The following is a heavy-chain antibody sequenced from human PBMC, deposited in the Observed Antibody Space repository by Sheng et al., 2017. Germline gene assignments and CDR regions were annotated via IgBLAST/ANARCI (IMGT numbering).Heavy chain of an antibody. CDR2: ISYDGSNK. CDR3: ARQPTGHYYDSSGYYDI. Sequence: QVQLVESGGGVVQPGRSLRLSCAASGFTFSSYAMHWVRQAPGKGLEWVAVISYDGSNKYYADSVKGRFTISRDNSKNTLYLQMNSLRAEDTAVYYCARQPTGHYYDSSGYYDIWGQGTMVTVSS. V-gene: IGHV3-30-3*01. J-gene: IGHJ3*02. D-gene: IGHD3-22*01. CDR1: GFTFSSYA.